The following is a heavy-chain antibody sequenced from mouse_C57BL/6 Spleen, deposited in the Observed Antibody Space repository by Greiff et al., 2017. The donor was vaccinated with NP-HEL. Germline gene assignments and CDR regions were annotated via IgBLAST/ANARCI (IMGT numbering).Heavy chain of an antibody. V-gene: IGHV5-16*01. CDR1: GFTFSDYY. CDR2: INYDGSST. J-gene: IGHJ3*01. Sequence: EVQRVESEGGLVQPGSSMKLSCTASGFTFSDYYMAWVRQVPEKGLEWVANINYDGSSTYYLDSLKSRFIISRDNAKNILYLQMSSLKSEDTATYYCARDDYGRGWFAYWGQGTLVTVSA. CDR3: ARDDYGRGWFAY. D-gene: IGHD2-4*01.